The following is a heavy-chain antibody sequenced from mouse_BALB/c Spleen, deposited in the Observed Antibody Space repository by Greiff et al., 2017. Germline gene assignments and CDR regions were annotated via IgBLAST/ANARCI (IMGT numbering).Heavy chain of an antibody. J-gene: IGHJ2*01. CDR1: GFTFTDYY. CDR2: IRNKANGYTT. D-gene: IGHD4-1*01. CDR3: ARELGFDY. Sequence: EVQVVESGGGLVQPGGSLRLSCATSGFTFTDYYMSWVRQPPGKALEWLGFIRNKANGYTTEYSASVKGRFTISRDNSQSILYLQMNTLRAEDSATYYCARELGFDYWGQGTTLTVSS. V-gene: IGHV7-3*02.